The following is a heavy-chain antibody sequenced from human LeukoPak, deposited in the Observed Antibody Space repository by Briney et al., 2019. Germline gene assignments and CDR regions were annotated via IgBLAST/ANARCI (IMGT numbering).Heavy chain of an antibody. Sequence: GSSVKVSCKASGGTFSSYAISWVRQAPGHGLEWMGGIIPIFGTANYAQKFQGRVTITADESTSTAYMELSSLRSEDTAVYYCARDGIGVVPAAMFYWGQGTLVTVSS. CDR1: GGTFSSYA. V-gene: IGHV1-69*01. CDR2: IIPIFGTA. J-gene: IGHJ4*02. D-gene: IGHD2-2*01. CDR3: ARDGIGVVPAAMFY.